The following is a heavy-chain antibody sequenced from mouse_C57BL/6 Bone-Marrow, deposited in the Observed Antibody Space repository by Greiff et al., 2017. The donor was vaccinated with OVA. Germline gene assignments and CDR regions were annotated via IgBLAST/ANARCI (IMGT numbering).Heavy chain of an antibody. D-gene: IGHD3-2*02. CDR1: GFTFSNYW. CDR3: TAAQAPVTAY. Sequence: VQLKQSGGGLVQPGGSMKLSCVASGFTFSNYWMNWVRQSPEKGLEWVAQIRLKSDNYATHYAESVKGRFTISRDDSKSSVYLQMNNLRAEDTGIYYCTAAQAPVTAYWGQGTLVTVSA. J-gene: IGHJ3*01. CDR2: IRLKSDNYAT. V-gene: IGHV6-3*01.